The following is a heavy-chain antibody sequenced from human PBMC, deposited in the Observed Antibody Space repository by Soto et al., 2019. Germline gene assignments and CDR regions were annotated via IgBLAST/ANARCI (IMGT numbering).Heavy chain of an antibody. Sequence: EVQVLESGGDLVQPGGSLRLSCAASGFTFSDYAMTWVRQAPGKGLDWVSSVSANGDITYYADSVKGRFTISRDNSNNTLLLQMHSLRAEDTALFYCARGDRGGSGSPASYYFSGLDVWGQGTTVTVSS. CDR1: GFTFSDYA. J-gene: IGHJ6*02. CDR3: ARGDRGGSGSPASYYFSGLDV. D-gene: IGHD3-10*01. CDR2: VSANGDIT. V-gene: IGHV3-23*01.